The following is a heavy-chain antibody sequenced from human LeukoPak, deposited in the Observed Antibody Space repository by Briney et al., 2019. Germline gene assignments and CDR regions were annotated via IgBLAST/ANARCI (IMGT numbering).Heavy chain of an antibody. Sequence: GGSLRLSCAASGFTFSSYEMNWVRQAPGKGLEWVSYISSSGSTIYYADSVKGRFTISRDNAKNSLYLQMNSLRAEDTAVYYCARVSQQLTYFDYWGQGTQVTVSS. CDR1: GFTFSSYE. V-gene: IGHV3-48*03. J-gene: IGHJ4*02. CDR3: ARVSQQLTYFDY. D-gene: IGHD6-13*01. CDR2: ISSSGSTI.